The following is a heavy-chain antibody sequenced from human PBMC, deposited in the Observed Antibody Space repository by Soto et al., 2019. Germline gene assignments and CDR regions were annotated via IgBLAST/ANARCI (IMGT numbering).Heavy chain of an antibody. Sequence: EVQLVESGGTLVQPGGSLRLSCAASGFTFSSFWMHWVRQAPGKGLEWVAVIKQEGSEPHYVDSVKGRFTISRDNVKNSLFLQMNSLRAEDSAVYYCARGSGWDADYWGRGTLVTVSS. CDR1: GFTFSSFW. CDR2: IKQEGSEP. CDR3: ARGSGWDADY. V-gene: IGHV3-7*01. D-gene: IGHD6-19*01. J-gene: IGHJ4*02.